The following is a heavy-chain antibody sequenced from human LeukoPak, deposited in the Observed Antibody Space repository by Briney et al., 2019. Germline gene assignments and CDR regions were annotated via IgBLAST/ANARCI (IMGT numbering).Heavy chain of an antibody. V-gene: IGHV3-30*02. Sequence: AGGSLRLSCAASGFTFSSYGMHWVRQAPGKGLEWVAFIRYDGSNKYYADSVKGRFTISRDNSKNTLFLQMNSLRAEDTAVYYCAKESTVTPGNVNWFDTWGQGTLVTVSS. CDR1: GFTFSSYG. D-gene: IGHD4-17*01. CDR3: AKESTVTPGNVNWFDT. J-gene: IGHJ5*02. CDR2: IRYDGSNK.